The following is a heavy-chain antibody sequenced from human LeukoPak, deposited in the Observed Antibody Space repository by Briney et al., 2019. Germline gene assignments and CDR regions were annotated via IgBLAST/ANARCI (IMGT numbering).Heavy chain of an antibody. CDR1: GGSFSGYY. CDR2: INHSGST. CDR3: ARLIRYFDWLPFDH. Sequence: SETLSLTCAVYGGSFSGYYWSWIRQPPGKGLEWIGEINHSGSTNYNPSLKSRVTISVDTSKNQFSLKLSSVTAADTAVYYCARLIRYFDWLPFDHWGQGTLVTVSS. D-gene: IGHD3-9*01. J-gene: IGHJ4*02. V-gene: IGHV4-34*01.